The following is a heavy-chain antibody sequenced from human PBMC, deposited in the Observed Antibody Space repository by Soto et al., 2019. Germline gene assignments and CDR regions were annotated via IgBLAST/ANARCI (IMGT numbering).Heavy chain of an antibody. CDR3: ARRGGYCSSTSCRDPNYYYYYYMDV. D-gene: IGHD2-2*01. CDR2: INHSGST. Sequence: QVQLQQWGAGLLKPSETLSLTCAVYGGSFSGYYWSWIRQPPGKGLEWIGEINHSGSTNYNPSLKGRVTISVDTSKNQFSLKLSSVTAADTAVYYCARRGGYCSSTSCRDPNYYYYYYMDVWGKGTTVTVSS. J-gene: IGHJ6*03. V-gene: IGHV4-34*01. CDR1: GGSFSGYY.